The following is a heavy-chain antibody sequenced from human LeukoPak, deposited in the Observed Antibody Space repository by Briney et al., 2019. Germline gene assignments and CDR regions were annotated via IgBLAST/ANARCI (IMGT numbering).Heavy chain of an antibody. J-gene: IGHJ4*02. CDR3: AKASSGYYSAILG. CDR1: GFIFNNYE. V-gene: IGHV3-48*03. Sequence: QPGGSLRLSCAASGFIFNNYEMNWVRQAPGKGLEWVSYISISGRSIYYADSVKGRFTISRDNGKNSLYLQMNSLRAEDTALYYCAKASSGYYSAILGWGQGTLVTVSS. D-gene: IGHD3-22*01. CDR2: ISISGRSI.